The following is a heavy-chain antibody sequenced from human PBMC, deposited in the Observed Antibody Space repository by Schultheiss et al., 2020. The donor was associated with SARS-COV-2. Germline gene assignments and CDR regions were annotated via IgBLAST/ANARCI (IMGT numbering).Heavy chain of an antibody. CDR3: ARDNPVTQEPLDY. J-gene: IGHJ4*02. CDR1: GFTVTSKD. CDR2: ISYDGSNE. Sequence: GGSLRLSCAASGFTVTSKDMSWVRLAPGKGLECVAVISYDGSNEYYADSVKGRFTISRDNAKNSLYLQMNSLRAEDTAVYYCARDNPVTQEPLDYWGQGTLVTVSS. V-gene: IGHV3-30*03. D-gene: IGHD1-14*01.